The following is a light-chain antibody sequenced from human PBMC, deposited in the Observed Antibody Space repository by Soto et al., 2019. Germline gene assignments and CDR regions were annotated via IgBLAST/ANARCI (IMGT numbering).Light chain of an antibody. J-gene: IGLJ2*01. CDR1: SSDVGGYNY. CDR2: DVS. CDR3: SSYTGSSTLV. V-gene: IGLV2-14*03. Sequence: QSALTQPASVSGSPRQSITISCAGTSSDVGGYNYVSWYQQHPGKAPKHMIYDVSNRPSGVSNRFSGSKSGNTASLTISGLQAEDEADYYCSSYTGSSTLVFGGGTKVTVL.